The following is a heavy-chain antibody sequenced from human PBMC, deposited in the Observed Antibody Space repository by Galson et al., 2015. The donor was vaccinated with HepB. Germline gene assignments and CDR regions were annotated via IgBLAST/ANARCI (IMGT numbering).Heavy chain of an antibody. V-gene: IGHV3-30*02. CDR1: GFTFSSYG. D-gene: IGHD1-26*01. CDR2: IRYDGSNK. J-gene: IGHJ4*02. CDR3: AKDHPIGGAILGGHDY. Sequence: SLRLSCAASGFTFSSYGMHWVRQAPGKGLEWVAFIRYDGSNKYYADSVKGRFTISRDNSKNTLYLQMNSLRAEDTAVYYCAKDHPIGGAILGGHDYWGQGTLVTVSS.